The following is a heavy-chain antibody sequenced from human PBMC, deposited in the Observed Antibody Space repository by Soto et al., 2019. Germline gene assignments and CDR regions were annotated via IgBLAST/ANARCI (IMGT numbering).Heavy chain of an antibody. CDR3: ARGVRQFEY. CDR2: INAGNGNT. J-gene: IGHJ4*02. V-gene: IGHV1-3*01. CDR1: GYTFTSYA. Sequence: QVQLVQSGAEVKKPGASVKVSCKASGYTFTSYAMHWVRQAPEQRLEWMGWINAGNGNTKHSQKFQGRVTITRDTTPTTPYMELSGLRSEDTAVYYCARGVRQFEYWGQGTLVTVSS. D-gene: IGHD3-10*01.